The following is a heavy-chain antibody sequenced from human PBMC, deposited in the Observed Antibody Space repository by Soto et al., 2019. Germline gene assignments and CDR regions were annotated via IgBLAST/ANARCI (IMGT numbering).Heavy chain of an antibody. CDR1: GCTITNFW. J-gene: IGHJ6*01. CDR2: IYPGDSDT. V-gene: IGHV5-51*01. Sequence: PVQPLKVRCKGFGCTITNFWSGWLRQITGKGLEWMGIIYPGDSDTKYNPSFQGQVTISADKSITTTYLRWTSLKASDTAIYYCAASIFYYGMDVWGQGTMVTVSS. CDR3: AASIFYYGMDV.